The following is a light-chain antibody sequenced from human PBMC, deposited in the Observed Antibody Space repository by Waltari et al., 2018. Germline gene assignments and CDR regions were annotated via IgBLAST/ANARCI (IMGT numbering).Light chain of an antibody. CDR3: QVWLYNSDHPMV. CDR2: YDS. V-gene: IGLV3-21*04. Sequence: SYVMTQPPPLSVAPGGTARITCGGDNIGSERVHWYQQKPGQAPVVVIYYDSDRPLGIPDRFSGSNSGNTATLTISRVEAGDEADYYCQVWLYNSDHPMVFGTGTEVTVL. CDR1: NIGSER. J-gene: IGLJ1*01.